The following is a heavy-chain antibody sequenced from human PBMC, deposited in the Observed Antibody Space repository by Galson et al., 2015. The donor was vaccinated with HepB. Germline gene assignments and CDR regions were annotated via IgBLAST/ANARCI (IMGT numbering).Heavy chain of an antibody. CDR2: ISAYNRKT. D-gene: IGHD2-15*01. V-gene: IGHV1-18*01. J-gene: IGHJ5*02. CDR1: GYTFSSYS. CDR3: ARGALVLGVAATQNNWFDP. Sequence: SVKVSCKASGYTFSSYSITWVRQGPGQGLEWMGWISAYNRKTNYAQKIQGRVTMTTDRFTSTAYMELRSLRSDDTAVYYCARGALVLGVAATQNNWFDPWGQGPLVTVSS.